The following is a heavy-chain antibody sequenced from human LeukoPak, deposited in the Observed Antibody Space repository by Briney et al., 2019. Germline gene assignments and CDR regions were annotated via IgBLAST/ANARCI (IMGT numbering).Heavy chain of an antibody. CDR1: GGSFSGYY. Sequence: PSETLSLTCAVYGGSFSGYYWSWIRQPPGEGLEWIGEINHSGSTNYNPSLKSRVTISVDTSKNQFSLKLSSVTAADTAVYYCARVGYCSGGSCYFTYFQHWGQGTLVTVSS. V-gene: IGHV4-34*01. CDR3: ARVGYCSGGSCYFTYFQH. D-gene: IGHD2-15*01. J-gene: IGHJ1*01. CDR2: INHSGST.